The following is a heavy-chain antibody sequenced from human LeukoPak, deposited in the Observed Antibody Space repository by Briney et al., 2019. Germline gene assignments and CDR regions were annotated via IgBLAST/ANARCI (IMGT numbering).Heavy chain of an antibody. CDR3: ARANFWSGYYRGYYYMDV. Sequence: GGSLRLSCAASGFTFSSYEMNWVRQAPGKGLEWVSYISSSDSTIYYADSVKGRFTISRDNAKNSLYLQMNSLRAEDTAVYYCARANFWSGYYRGYYYMDVWGKGTTVTVSS. D-gene: IGHD3-3*01. CDR2: ISSSDSTI. V-gene: IGHV3-48*03. J-gene: IGHJ6*03. CDR1: GFTFSSYE.